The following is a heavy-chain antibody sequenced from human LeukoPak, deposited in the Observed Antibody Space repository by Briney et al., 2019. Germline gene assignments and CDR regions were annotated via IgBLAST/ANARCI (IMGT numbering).Heavy chain of an antibody. J-gene: IGHJ6*02. CDR1: GGSFSGYY. V-gene: IGHV4-34*01. D-gene: IGHD2-8*01. CDR2: INPSGGT. Sequence: PSETLSLTCAVYGGSFSGYYWNWIRQPPGKGLEWIGEINPSGGTKNNPSLKSRVSISVDMSKKQFSLKLSSVTAADTAVYYCVRGGSMYGMDVWGQGTTVTVSS. CDR3: VRGGSMYGMDV.